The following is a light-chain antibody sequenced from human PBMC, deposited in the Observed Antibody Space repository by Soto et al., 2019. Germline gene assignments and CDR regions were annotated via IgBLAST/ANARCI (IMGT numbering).Light chain of an antibody. CDR2: DVS. CDR3: SSYTSSSTLVV. Sequence: QSALTQPASVSGSPGQSITISCTGTSSDVGGYNYVSWYQQHPGKAPKLMIYDVSNRPSGVSNRFSGSKSGNKASLTISGVQAEDEADYYCSSYTSSSTLVVFGGGTKLTVL. CDR1: SSDVGGYNY. V-gene: IGLV2-14*01. J-gene: IGLJ2*01.